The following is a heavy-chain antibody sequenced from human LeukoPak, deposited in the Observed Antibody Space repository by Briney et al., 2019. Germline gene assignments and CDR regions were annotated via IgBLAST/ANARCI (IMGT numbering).Heavy chain of an antibody. CDR3: AKDRQVAATSYFDY. CDR1: GFTFSSYG. J-gene: IGHJ4*02. Sequence: GGSLRLSCAASGFTFSSYGMHWVRQAPGKGLEWVAVISYDGSNKYYADSVKGRFTISRDNSKNTLYLQMNSLRAEDTAVYYCAKDRQVAATSYFDYWGQGTLVTVSS. D-gene: IGHD2-15*01. CDR2: ISYDGSNK. V-gene: IGHV3-30*18.